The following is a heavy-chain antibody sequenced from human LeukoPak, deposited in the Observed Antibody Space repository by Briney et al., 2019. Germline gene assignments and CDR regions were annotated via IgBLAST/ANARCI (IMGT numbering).Heavy chain of an antibody. Sequence: PSETLSLTCTVSGGSISSSSYYWGWIRQPPGKGLEWIGSIYYSGSTYYNPSLKSRVTISVDMSKNQFSLKLSSVTAADTAVYYCARDKGSSSTSPRWFDPWGQGTLVTVSS. D-gene: IGHD2-2*01. J-gene: IGHJ5*02. CDR3: ARDKGSSSTSPRWFDP. V-gene: IGHV4-39*07. CDR2: IYYSGST. CDR1: GGSISSSSYY.